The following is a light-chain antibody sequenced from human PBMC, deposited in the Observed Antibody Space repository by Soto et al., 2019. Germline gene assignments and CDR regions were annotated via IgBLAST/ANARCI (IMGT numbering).Light chain of an antibody. Sequence: QSDLTQPASVSGSPGQSITISCTGTSSDVGGYNYVSWYQQHPGKAPKLMIYDVSNRPSGVSNRFSGSKSGNTASLTISGLQAEDEADYYCSSYTSSSTLAFGGGTKVTVL. J-gene: IGLJ2*01. CDR3: SSYTSSSTLA. CDR2: DVS. V-gene: IGLV2-14*01. CDR1: SSDVGGYNY.